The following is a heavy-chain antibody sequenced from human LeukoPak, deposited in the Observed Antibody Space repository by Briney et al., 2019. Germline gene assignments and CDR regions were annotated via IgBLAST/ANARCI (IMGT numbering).Heavy chain of an antibody. CDR3: ARDVNSLFDY. V-gene: IGHV3-23*01. Sequence: GGSRRLSCAASGFTFSSYAMSWVRQAPGKGLEWVSGISGSGDNTYYADSVKGRFTISRDNSKNTLYVQVNSLGTEDTAAYYCARDVNSLFDYWGQGTLVTVSS. CDR1: GFTFSSYA. D-gene: IGHD1/OR15-1a*01. J-gene: IGHJ4*02. CDR2: ISGSGDNT.